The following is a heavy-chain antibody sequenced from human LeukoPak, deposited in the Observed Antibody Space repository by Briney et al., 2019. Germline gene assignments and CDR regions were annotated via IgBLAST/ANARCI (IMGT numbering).Heavy chain of an antibody. D-gene: IGHD3-16*02. CDR1: GFTFTDFA. Sequence: GGSLRLSCAASGFTFTDFAMNWVRQAPGKGLEWVSGIGGGGTNTDYADSVKGRFTISRDNSKNTLTLQMSSLRADDTAVYFCAKGARVYHRPIDHWGQGILVTVPS. CDR2: IGGGGTNT. CDR3: AKGARVYHRPIDH. V-gene: IGHV3-23*01. J-gene: IGHJ4*02.